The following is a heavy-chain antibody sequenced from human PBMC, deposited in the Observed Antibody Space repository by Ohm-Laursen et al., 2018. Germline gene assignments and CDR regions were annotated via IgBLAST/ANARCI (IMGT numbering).Heavy chain of an antibody. CDR3: ARDELRSGIEPFDY. J-gene: IGHJ4*02. CDR2: IIPIFGTA. V-gene: IGHV1-69*13. CDR1: GGTFSSYA. D-gene: IGHD3-3*01. Sequence: GASVKVSCKASGGTFSSYAISWVRQAPGQGLEWMGGIIPIFGTANYAQKFQGRVTITADESTSTAYMELSSLRSEDTAVYYCARDELRSGIEPFDYWGQGTLVTVSS.